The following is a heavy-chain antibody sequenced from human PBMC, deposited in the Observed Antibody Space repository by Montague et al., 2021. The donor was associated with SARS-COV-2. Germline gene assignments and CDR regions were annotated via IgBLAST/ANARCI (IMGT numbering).Heavy chain of an antibody. D-gene: IGHD3-22*01. CDR1: GGSISSGGHY. J-gene: IGHJ3*02. CDR3: ARARITMIVVVNAFDI. CDR2: IYYSGST. V-gene: IGHV4-31*03. Sequence: TLSLTCTVSGGSISSGGHYWSWIRQHPGKGLEWIGYIYYSGSTYYXPSLKSRVTLSVDTSKNQFSLELSSVTAADTAVYYCARARITMIVVVNAFDIWGQGTLVTVSS.